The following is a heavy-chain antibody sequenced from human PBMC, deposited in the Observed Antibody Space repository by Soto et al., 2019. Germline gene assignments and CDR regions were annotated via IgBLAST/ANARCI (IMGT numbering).Heavy chain of an antibody. CDR3: VSGSNGWSVLDY. Sequence: GGTLRLSCAASGYSFNDYLLDWVRQPPGKGLVWVARLRGDGNSTNYEYSVKGRFTISRDNAKNTLYLQMNTLRGEDTAVYYCVSGSNGWSVLDYWGRGALVTVSS. CDR2: LRGDGNST. D-gene: IGHD6-19*01. J-gene: IGHJ4*02. V-gene: IGHV3-74*01. CDR1: GYSFNDYL.